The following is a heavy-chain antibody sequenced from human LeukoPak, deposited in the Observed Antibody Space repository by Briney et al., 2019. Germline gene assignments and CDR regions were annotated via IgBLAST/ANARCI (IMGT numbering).Heavy chain of an antibody. CDR1: GFTFSTYW. CDR2: IKQDGSEK. D-gene: IGHD1-1*01. CDR3: GGIPNWNGLASAFDI. V-gene: IGHV3-7*01. J-gene: IGHJ3*02. Sequence: GGSLRLSCAASGFTFSTYWMSWVRQAPGKGLEWVAHIKQDGSEKYYLDSVKGRFTISRDNAKNSLDLQMNSLRVEDTAVYYCGGIPNWNGLASAFDIWGQGTMVTVSS.